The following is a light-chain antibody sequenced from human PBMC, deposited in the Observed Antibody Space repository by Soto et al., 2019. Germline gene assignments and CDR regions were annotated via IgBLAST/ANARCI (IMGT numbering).Light chain of an antibody. CDR3: SSYTSSNAEV. CDR1: SNDVGGYNY. V-gene: IGLV2-14*03. CDR2: DVT. Sequence: QSVLTQPASVSGSAGQSITISCTGTSNDVGGYNYVSWYQHHPGKAPKLIICDVTDRPSGISYRFSASKSGNTASLTISGLQAEDEADYYCSSYTSSNAEVFGTGTKVTVL. J-gene: IGLJ1*01.